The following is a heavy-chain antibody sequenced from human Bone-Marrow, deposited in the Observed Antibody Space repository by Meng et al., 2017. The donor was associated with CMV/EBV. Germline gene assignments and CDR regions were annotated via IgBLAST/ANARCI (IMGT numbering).Heavy chain of an antibody. CDR3: ARGHNWNYYYYYGMDV. V-gene: IGHV1-2*02. D-gene: IGHD1-20*01. CDR1: GYTFTGYY. CDR2: INPNSGGT. Sequence: ASVKVSCKASGYTFTGYYMHWVRQAPGQRLEWMGWINPNSGGTNYAQKFQGRVTMTRDTSISTAYMELSRLRSEDTAVYYCARGHNWNYYYYYGMDVWGQGTTVTVSS. J-gene: IGHJ6*02.